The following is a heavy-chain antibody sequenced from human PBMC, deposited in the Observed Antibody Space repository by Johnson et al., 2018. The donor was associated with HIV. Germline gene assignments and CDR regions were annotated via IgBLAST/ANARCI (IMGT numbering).Heavy chain of an antibody. D-gene: IGHD1-26*01. J-gene: IGHJ3*02. V-gene: IGHV3-20*04. Sequence: MLLVESGGGVVRPGGSLRLSCAASGFTFDDYGMSWVRQAPGKGLERVSYISISGSTIYYADSVKGRFTISRDNAKNSLYLQMNSLRAEDTALYYCARFTERYSGSSIPHDAFDIWGQGTMVTVSS. CDR2: ISISGSTI. CDR3: ARFTERYSGSSIPHDAFDI. CDR1: GFTFDDYG.